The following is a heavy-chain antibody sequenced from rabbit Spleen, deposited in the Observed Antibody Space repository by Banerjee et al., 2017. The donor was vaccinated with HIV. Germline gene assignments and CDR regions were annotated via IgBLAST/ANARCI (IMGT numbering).Heavy chain of an antibody. J-gene: IGHJ4*01. D-gene: IGHD1-1*01. Sequence: QEQLVESGGGLVQPEGSLTLTCKASGFTLTNNYDWICWVRQAPGKGLEWIGRIGGRGATGYASWAKGRFTISKTSSTTVTLQMTSLTAADTATYFCARDLTGVIGWNFGWWGQGTLVTVS. CDR1: GFTLTNNYDW. V-gene: IGHV1S45*01. CDR3: ARDLTGVIGWNFGW. CDR2: IGGRGAT.